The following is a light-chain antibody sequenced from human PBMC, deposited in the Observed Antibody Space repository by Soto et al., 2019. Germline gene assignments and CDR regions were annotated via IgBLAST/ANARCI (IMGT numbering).Light chain of an antibody. CDR1: SSNIGSNY. V-gene: IGLV1-47*01. CDR3: AAWDASLSGPGYV. J-gene: IGLJ1*01. CDR2: RNN. Sequence: QSVLTQPPSASGTPGQRVTISCSGSSSNIGSNYVYWYQQLPGTAPKLLIYRNNQRPSGVPDRFSGSKSGTSASLAIRGLRCEDEADSYCAAWDASLSGPGYVFATENKLTVL.